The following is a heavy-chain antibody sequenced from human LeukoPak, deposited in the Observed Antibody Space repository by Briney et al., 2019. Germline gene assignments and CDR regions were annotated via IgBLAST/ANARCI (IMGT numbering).Heavy chain of an antibody. V-gene: IGHV3-53*01. D-gene: IGHD6-19*01. CDR1: GFTVSNTY. CDR2: IYSAGGI. J-gene: IGHJ4*02. Sequence: PGGSLRLSCAASGFTVSNTYMSWVRQVPGKGLEWVSVIYSAGGIFYSDSVQGRFTISRDYSKNTLYLQMNSLRADDTAMYYCARDSNGPAFWGQGTLVTVSS. CDR3: ARDSNGPAF.